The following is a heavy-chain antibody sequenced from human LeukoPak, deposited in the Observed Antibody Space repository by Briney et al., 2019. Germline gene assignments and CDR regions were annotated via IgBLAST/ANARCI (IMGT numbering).Heavy chain of an antibody. Sequence: SETLSLTRTVSGGSISSYYWSWIRQPPGKGLEWIGYIYYSGSTNYNPSLKSRVTISVDTSKNQFSLKLSSVTAADTAVYYCAGQGYDFWSGPRAIDYWGQGTLVTVSS. CDR1: GGSISSYY. CDR3: AGQGYDFWSGPRAIDY. D-gene: IGHD3-3*01. J-gene: IGHJ4*02. CDR2: IYYSGST. V-gene: IGHV4-59*08.